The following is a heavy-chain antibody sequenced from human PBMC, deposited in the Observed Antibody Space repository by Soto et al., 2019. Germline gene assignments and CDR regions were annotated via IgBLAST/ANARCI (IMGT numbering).Heavy chain of an antibody. CDR1: GFTFSSYS. Sequence: EVQLVESGGGLVKPGGSLRLSCAASGFTFSSYSMNWVRQAPGKGLEWVSYISSSSSYIYYADSVKDRFTISRDNAKNSRYRQMNSLRAEDTAVYYCAREGIAVAGYYFDYWGQGTLVTVSS. D-gene: IGHD6-19*01. J-gene: IGHJ4*02. CDR2: ISSSSSYI. V-gene: IGHV3-21*01. CDR3: AREGIAVAGYYFDY.